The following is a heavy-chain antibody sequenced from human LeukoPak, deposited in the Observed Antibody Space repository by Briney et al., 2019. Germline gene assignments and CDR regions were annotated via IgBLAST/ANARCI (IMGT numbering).Heavy chain of an antibody. CDR1: GGSISSSSYY. J-gene: IGHJ4*02. V-gene: IGHV4-39*07. CDR2: IYYSGST. Sequence: PSETLSLTCTVSGGSISSSSYYWGWIRQPPGKGLEWIGSIYYSGSTYYNPSLKSRVTISVDTSKNRFSLKLSSVTAADTAVYYCARPRVRGIIIRGFDYWGQGTLVTVSS. D-gene: IGHD3-10*01. CDR3: ARPRVRGIIIRGFDY.